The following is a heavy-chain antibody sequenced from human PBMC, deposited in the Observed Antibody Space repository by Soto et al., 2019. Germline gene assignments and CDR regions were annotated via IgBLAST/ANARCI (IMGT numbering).Heavy chain of an antibody. CDR1: GFTFSNYG. V-gene: IGHV3-23*01. D-gene: IGHD1-26*01. J-gene: IGHJ4*02. CDR3: AKDRSPPSGSYYGHFDY. Sequence: PGGSLRLSCAASGFTFSNYGMNWVRQAPGKGLEWVSAISGSGDSTYYADSVKGRLTISRDNSKNTLYLRMNSLRAEDTAIYYCAKDRSPPSGSYYGHFDYWGQGTLVTVSS. CDR2: ISGSGDST.